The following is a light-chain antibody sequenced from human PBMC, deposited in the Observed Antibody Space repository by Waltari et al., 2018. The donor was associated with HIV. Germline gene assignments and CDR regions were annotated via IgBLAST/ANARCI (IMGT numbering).Light chain of an antibody. CDR1: SSDVGGYNY. CDR2: EVT. CDR3: SSYTSSNTVV. J-gene: IGLJ2*01. Sequence: QSALTQPASVSGSPGQSITISCTGTSSDVGGYNYVSWYQQHPGKPPKVTICEVTSRPSGVSNRFSGSTSGTTASLTISGLQAEDEADYYCSSYTSSNTVVFGGGTKLTVL. V-gene: IGLV2-14*01.